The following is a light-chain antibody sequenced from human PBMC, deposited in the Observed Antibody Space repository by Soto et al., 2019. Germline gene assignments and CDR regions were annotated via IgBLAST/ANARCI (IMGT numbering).Light chain of an antibody. J-gene: IGKJ1*01. Sequence: EIVLPQSPATLPVSPGETATLCCRASQSVSSNLAWYQQKPGQAPRLLIYGASTRATGIPARFSGSGSGTEFTLTISSLQSEDFAVYYCQQYNNWPPTFGQGTKVDIK. CDR2: GAS. V-gene: IGKV3-15*01. CDR3: QQYNNWPPT. CDR1: QSVSSN.